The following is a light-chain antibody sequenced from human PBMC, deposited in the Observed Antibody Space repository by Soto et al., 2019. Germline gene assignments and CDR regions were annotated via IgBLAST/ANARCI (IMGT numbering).Light chain of an antibody. V-gene: IGKV1-39*01. J-gene: IGKJ4*01. Sequence: DIQMTQSPSSLSASVGDRVTITCRASQSIASYLNWYQQKPGKAPKLLIYAASSLHSGVPSRFSGSGSGTDFTLTISSLQPEDFATYYCQQCYSTPLTFGGGTRVEIK. CDR3: QQCYSTPLT. CDR1: QSIASY. CDR2: AAS.